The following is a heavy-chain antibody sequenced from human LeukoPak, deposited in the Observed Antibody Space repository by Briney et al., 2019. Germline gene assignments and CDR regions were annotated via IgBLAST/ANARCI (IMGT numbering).Heavy chain of an antibody. CDR3: ATSTMGVVDY. Sequence: TGGSLRLSCAASGFTFSSYSMNWVRQAPGKGLEWVSSISSSSSYIYYADSVKGRFTISRDNAKNSLYLQVNSLRAEDTAVYYCATSTMGVVDYWGQGTLVTVS. V-gene: IGHV3-21*01. CDR1: GFTFSSYS. CDR2: ISSSSSYI. D-gene: IGHD1-26*01. J-gene: IGHJ4*02.